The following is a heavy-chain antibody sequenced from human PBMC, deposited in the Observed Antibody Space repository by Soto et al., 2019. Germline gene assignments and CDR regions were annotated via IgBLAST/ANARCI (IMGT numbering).Heavy chain of an antibody. CDR3: ARLQTDTNYRPFDY. V-gene: IGHV3-7*01. J-gene: IGHJ4*02. CDR2: IKPDGSEK. CDR1: GFSIRDYW. Sequence: GGSLRLSCEASGFSIRDYWMSWVRQAPGKGLEWVANIKPDGSEKYYVDSVKGRFIISRDNVEESLYLQMNSLRAEDTAVYYCARLQTDTNYRPFDYRGQGTVVTVSS. D-gene: IGHD2-8*01.